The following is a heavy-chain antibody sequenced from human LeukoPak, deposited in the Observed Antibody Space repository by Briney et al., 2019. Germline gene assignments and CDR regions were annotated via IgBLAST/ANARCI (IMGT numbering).Heavy chain of an antibody. Sequence: GGSLRLSCAASGFTFSSYGMSWVRQAPGKGLEWVSAISGSGGSTYYADSVKGRFTISRDNSKNTLYLQMNSLRAEDTAVYYCARDGGWGATPGFDYWGQGTLVTVSS. J-gene: IGHJ4*02. D-gene: IGHD1-26*01. V-gene: IGHV3-23*01. CDR3: ARDGGWGATPGFDY. CDR1: GFTFSSYG. CDR2: ISGSGGST.